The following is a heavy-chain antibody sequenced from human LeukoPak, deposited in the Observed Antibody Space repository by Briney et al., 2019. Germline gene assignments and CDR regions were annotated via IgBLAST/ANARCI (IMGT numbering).Heavy chain of an antibody. Sequence: GGSLRLSCEGSGFTFSNYWMGWVRQAPGKGLQWVANIKTDGSEKYYVDSVKGRFTISRDNAKNSLYLQMNSLRAEDTAVYYCAKDVSGGYSSGWYEDAFDIWGQGTMVTVSS. V-gene: IGHV3-7*01. D-gene: IGHD6-19*01. J-gene: IGHJ3*02. CDR2: IKTDGSEK. CDR1: GFTFSNYW. CDR3: AKDVSGGYSSGWYEDAFDI.